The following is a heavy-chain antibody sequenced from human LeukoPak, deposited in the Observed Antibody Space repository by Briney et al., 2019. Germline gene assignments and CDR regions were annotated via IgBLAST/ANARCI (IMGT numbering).Heavy chain of an antibody. CDR3: AREEVTAGFHS. J-gene: IGHJ4*02. CDR2: IYHSGKT. CDR1: GGSVTSGFW. Sequence: PSETLSLTCAVSGGSVTSGFWWSWVRQSPGKGLEWIGDIYHSGKTNYNPSLKSRLTISIDKSKNQFSLDLESVTAADTGVYYCAREEVTAGFHSWGQGTLVTVSS. D-gene: IGHD2-21*02. V-gene: IGHV4-4*02.